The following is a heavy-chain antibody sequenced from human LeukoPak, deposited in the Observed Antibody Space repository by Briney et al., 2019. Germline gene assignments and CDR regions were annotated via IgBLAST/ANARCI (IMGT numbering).Heavy chain of an antibody. J-gene: IGHJ1*01. V-gene: IGHV3-33*06. CDR3: AKGAQRGFDYSNSLQN. CDR2: IWSDGSDK. CDR1: GFTFRHYG. Sequence: PGGSLRLSRAASGFTFRHYGMHWVRQTPGAGLEWVAVIWSDGSDKYYAKSVKGRFTISRDNSKNSLFLQMNSLRAEGTAVYYCAKGAQRGFDYSNSLQNWGQGILVTVSS. D-gene: IGHD4-11*01.